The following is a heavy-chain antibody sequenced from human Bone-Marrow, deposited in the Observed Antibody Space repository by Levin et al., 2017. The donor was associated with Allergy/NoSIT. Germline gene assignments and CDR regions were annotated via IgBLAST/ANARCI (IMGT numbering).Heavy chain of an antibody. CDR3: ARDWGVGDTSRYFDY. CDR2: IYSSGST. D-gene: IGHD1-26*01. J-gene: IGHJ4*02. V-gene: IGHV4-4*07. CDR1: GGSIRSYY. Sequence: SQTLSLPCTVSGGSIRSYYWSWIRPPAGKGLEWIGRIYSSGSTNYNPSLKSRVTMSVDTSKNQFSLKLRSVTAADTAVYYCARDWGVGDTSRYFDYWGQGTLVTVSS.